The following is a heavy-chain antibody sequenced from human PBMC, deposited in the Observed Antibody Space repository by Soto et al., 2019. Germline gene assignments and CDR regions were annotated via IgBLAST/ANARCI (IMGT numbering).Heavy chain of an antibody. Sequence: GGSLRLSCAASGFTFSSYGIHWVRQAPGKGLEWVAVIWYDGSNKYYADSVKGRFTISRDNSKNTLYLQMNSLRAEDTAVYYCARDFGVATTPVVYFDYWGQGTLVTVSS. CDR2: IWYDGSNK. D-gene: IGHD3-3*01. CDR1: GFTFSSYG. CDR3: ARDFGVATTPVVYFDY. J-gene: IGHJ4*02. V-gene: IGHV3-33*01.